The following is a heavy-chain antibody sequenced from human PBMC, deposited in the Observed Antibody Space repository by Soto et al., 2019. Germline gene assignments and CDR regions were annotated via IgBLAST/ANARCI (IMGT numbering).Heavy chain of an antibody. V-gene: IGHV3-30*18. CDR3: AKVGNYYDSSGYFGY. CDR2: ISYDGSNK. CDR1: GFTFSSYG. D-gene: IGHD3-22*01. Sequence: PGGSLRLSCAASGFTFSSYGMHWVRQAPGKGLEWVAVISYDGSNKYYADSVKGRFTISRDNSKNTLYLQMNSLRAEDTAVYYCAKVGNYYDSSGYFGYWGQGTLVTVS. J-gene: IGHJ4*02.